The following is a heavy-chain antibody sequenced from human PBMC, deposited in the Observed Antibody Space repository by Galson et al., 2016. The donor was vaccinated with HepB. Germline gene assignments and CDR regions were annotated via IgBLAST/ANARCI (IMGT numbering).Heavy chain of an antibody. V-gene: IGHV1-18*04. D-gene: IGHD3-3*01. CDR2: ISANNGNR. Sequence: SVKVSCKASGYSFTTYGISWVRQAPGQGLEWMGGISANNGNRHYAQNFQGRVTMTTDTSTSTAYMELRSLRSDDTAVYFCARDSITIFGVIIGRFDPWGQGTLVTVSS. J-gene: IGHJ5*02. CDR3: ARDSITIFGVIIGRFDP. CDR1: GYSFTTYG.